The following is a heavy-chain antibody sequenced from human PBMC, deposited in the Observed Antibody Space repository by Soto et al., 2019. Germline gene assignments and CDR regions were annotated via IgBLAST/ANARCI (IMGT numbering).Heavy chain of an antibody. CDR2: RYDDGST. J-gene: IGHJ4*02. CDR3: ARGIYEGGSGYSLDV. V-gene: IGHV4-39*01. D-gene: IGHD3-22*01. CDR1: GDAIRNRNYY. Sequence: SETLSLTCAVFGDAIRNRNYYWAWIRQPPGKGLEWIVSRYDDGSTFYNPSLKGRVSVSIDTSKKPFSLKMISVTATDKAVYYCARGIYEGGSGYSLDVWGQGNLVTVSS.